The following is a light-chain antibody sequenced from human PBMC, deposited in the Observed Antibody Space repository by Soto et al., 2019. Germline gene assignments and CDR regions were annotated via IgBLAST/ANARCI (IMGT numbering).Light chain of an antibody. CDR1: SSDVGAYNL. Sequence: QSVLTQPASVSGSPGQTITISCTGASSDVGAYNLVSWYQHHPGKAPKLMIYEGSKRPSGGSNRFSGSKSGNTASLTISGLQAEDEADYYCCSYAGYSTFVVFGGGTKVTVL. V-gene: IGLV2-23*03. J-gene: IGLJ2*01. CDR3: CSYAGYSTFVV. CDR2: EGS.